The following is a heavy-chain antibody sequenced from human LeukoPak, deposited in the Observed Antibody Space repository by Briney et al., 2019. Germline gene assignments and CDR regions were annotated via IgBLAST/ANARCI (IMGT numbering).Heavy chain of an antibody. V-gene: IGHV4-34*01. Sequence: SETLSLNCAVYGGSFSGYYWSWIRQPPGKGLEWIGEINHSGSTNYNPSLKSRVTISVDTSKNQFSLKLSSVTAADTAVYYCARGLTVTWFDPWGQGTLVTVSS. D-gene: IGHD4-17*01. CDR3: ARGLTVTWFDP. J-gene: IGHJ5*02. CDR2: INHSGST. CDR1: GGSFSGYY.